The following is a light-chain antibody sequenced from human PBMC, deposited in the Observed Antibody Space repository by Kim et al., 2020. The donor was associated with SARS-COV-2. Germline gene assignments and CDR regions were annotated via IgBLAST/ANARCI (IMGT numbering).Light chain of an antibody. CDR2: GDG. J-gene: IGLJ3*02. CDR3: AAWDGSLNVLV. CDR1: KSNVGNNP. Sequence: QSVLTQPPSASGTPGQRVTISCSGSKSNVGNNPVNWYQQFPGTAPKLLIYGDGQRPSGVFDRFSGSKSGTSASLAIGGLHSEDEADYYCAAWDGSLNVLVFGGGTQLNV. V-gene: IGLV1-44*01.